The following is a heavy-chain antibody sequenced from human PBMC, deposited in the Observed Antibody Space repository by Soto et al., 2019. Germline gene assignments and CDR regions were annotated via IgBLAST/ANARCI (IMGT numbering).Heavy chain of an antibody. D-gene: IGHD2-2*01. V-gene: IGHV5-51*01. Sequence: GESLKISCKGSGYNFINHWIAWVRQMPGKGLEWMGIVYPDDSDTRYSQSFQGQVTITANKSISPASLQWSSLEASDPAMYYCARPTYCSSTHCSPFDYWGQGTLVTVSS. CDR1: GYNFINHW. J-gene: IGHJ4*02. CDR3: ARPTYCSSTHCSPFDY. CDR2: VYPDDSDT.